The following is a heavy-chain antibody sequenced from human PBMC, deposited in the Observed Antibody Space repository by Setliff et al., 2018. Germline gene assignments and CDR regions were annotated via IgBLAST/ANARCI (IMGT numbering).Heavy chain of an antibody. Sequence: PSETLSLTCTVSGDSISNYYWNWIRQPAGKGLEWIGRIYVTESTKYNPSLKSRVTLSIDTSKNQFSLKLSSVTAADAAPYYCAASRAYTGAVEEWFLPKTFDFWGQGSPVTVSS. CDR1: GDSISNYY. CDR3: AASRAYTGAVEEWFLPKTFDF. CDR2: IYVTEST. J-gene: IGHJ4*02. V-gene: IGHV4-4*07. D-gene: IGHD3-10*01.